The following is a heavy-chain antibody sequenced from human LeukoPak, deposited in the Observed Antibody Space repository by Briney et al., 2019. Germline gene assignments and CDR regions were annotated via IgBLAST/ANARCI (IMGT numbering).Heavy chain of an antibody. CDR1: GFTFSHYW. J-gene: IGHJ4*02. CDR2: INTDGSDT. CDR3: ARDRSVTNGGFDY. V-gene: IGHV3-74*01. Sequence: GGSLRLSCAASGFTFSHYWMHWVRQAPGKGLVWVSRINTDGSDTVYADSVKGRFTISRDNAKNTLYLQMNSLRAEDTAVYYCARDRSVTNGGFDYWGQGTLFTVSS. D-gene: IGHD2-8*01.